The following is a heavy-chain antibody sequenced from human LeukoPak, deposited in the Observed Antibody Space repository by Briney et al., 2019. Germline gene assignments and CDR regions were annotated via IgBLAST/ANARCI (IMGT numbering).Heavy chain of an antibody. J-gene: IGHJ4*02. CDR2: ISWNSGSI. V-gene: IGHV3-9*01. CDR1: GFTFDDYA. Sequence: PGGSLRLSCAASGFTFDDYAMHWVRQAPGKGLEWVSGISWNSGSIGYADSVKGRFTISRDNAKNSLYLQMNSLRAEDTAVYYCAIVGSYYVMGFDYWGQGTLVTVSS. D-gene: IGHD1-26*01. CDR3: AIVGSYYVMGFDY.